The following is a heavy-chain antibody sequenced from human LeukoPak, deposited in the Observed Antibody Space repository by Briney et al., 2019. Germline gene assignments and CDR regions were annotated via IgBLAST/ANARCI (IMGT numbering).Heavy chain of an antibody. Sequence: AASVKVSCKASGFTFTSSAMQWVRQAHGQRLEWIGWIVVGSGNTNYAQKFQERVTITRDMSTSTAYMELSSLRSEDTAVYYCAAVPYYYGSGSSPPDYWGQGTLVTVSS. D-gene: IGHD3-10*01. CDR2: IVVGSGNT. CDR1: GFTFTSSA. J-gene: IGHJ4*02. CDR3: AAVPYYYGSGSSPPDY. V-gene: IGHV1-58*02.